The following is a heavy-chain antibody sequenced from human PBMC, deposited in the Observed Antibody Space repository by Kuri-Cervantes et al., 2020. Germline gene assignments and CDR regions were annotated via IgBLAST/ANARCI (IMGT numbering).Heavy chain of an antibody. D-gene: IGHD5-24*01. V-gene: IGHV4-38-2*01. CDR3: ARPLKRWLQLGAFDI. Sequence: GSLRLSCAVSGYSISSGYYWGWIRQPPGKGLEWIGSIYHSGSTYYNPSLKSRVTISVDTSKNQFSLKLSSVTAADTAVYYCARPLKRWLQLGAFDIWGQGTMVTVSS. CDR1: GYSISSGYY. J-gene: IGHJ3*02. CDR2: IYHSGST.